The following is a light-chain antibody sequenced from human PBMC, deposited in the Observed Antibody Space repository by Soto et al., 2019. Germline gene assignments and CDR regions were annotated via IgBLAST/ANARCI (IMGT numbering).Light chain of an antibody. V-gene: IGKV3-15*01. Sequence: TLSCRASQSVHSNLAWFQQHPGQAPRLLIYGASSRATGIPVRFSGSGSGTEFTLTISSLQPEDFAVYYCQQYTDWPWGTFGGGTKVDIK. CDR1: QSVHSN. CDR3: QQYTDWPWGT. CDR2: GAS. J-gene: IGKJ4*01.